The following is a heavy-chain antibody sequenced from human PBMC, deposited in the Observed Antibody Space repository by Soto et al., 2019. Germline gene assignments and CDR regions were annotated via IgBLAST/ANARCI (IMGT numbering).Heavy chain of an antibody. D-gene: IGHD3-9*01. CDR2: ISPHNRDT. Sequence: QVQLVQSGAEVKRPGDSVKVSCQASGYTFGHFSITWVRQATGQGLEWMGAISPHNRDTNYAEKIPGRVTITTDTSPTTASIELRSLRSDATAAYYCAREERGYDILTGYYKAHHFDQWGQGALVTVSS. V-gene: IGHV1-18*01. J-gene: IGHJ4*02. CDR1: GYTFGHFS. CDR3: AREERGYDILTGYYKAHHFDQ.